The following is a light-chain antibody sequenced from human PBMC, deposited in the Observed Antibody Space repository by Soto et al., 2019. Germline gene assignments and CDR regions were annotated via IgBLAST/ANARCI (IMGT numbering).Light chain of an antibody. V-gene: IGKV1-27*01. CDR3: QMHNSAPFS. J-gene: IGKJ3*01. CDR2: TAS. CDR1: QAISNY. Sequence: DIQMTQSPSSLSASVGDRVTITCRASQAISNYVAWYQQRPGKVPKLLIYTASTLQSGVPSRFCGSGSGTDFTLTISSLQPEDVATYYCQMHNSAPFSFGPGTKVDIK.